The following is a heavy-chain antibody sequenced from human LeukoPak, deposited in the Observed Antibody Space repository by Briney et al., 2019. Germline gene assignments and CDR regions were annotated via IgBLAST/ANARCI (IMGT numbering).Heavy chain of an antibody. CDR2: ISGSDST. J-gene: IGHJ4*02. V-gene: IGHV3-23*01. CDR3: AKGVRFLDWWILDY. D-gene: IGHD3-9*01. Sequence: GGSLRLSCAASGFTFSSYAMSWVRQAPGKGLEWVSAISGSDSTYYADSVKGRFTISRDNSKNTLYLQMNSLRAEDTAIYYCAKGVRFLDWWILDYWGQGSLVTVST. CDR1: GFTFSSYA.